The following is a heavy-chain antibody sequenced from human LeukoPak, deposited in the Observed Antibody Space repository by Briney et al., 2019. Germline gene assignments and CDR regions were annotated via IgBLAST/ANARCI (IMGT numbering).Heavy chain of an antibody. CDR1: GGSISSSSYY. V-gene: IGHV4-39*07. CDR3: AKYSGYYFSPFDY. J-gene: IGHJ4*02. CDR2: IYYSGST. D-gene: IGHD1-26*01. Sequence: PSETLSLTCTVSGGSISSSSYYWGWIRQPPGKGLEWIGSIYYSGSTYYNPSLKSRVTISVDTSKNQFSLKLSSVTAADTAVYCCAKYSGYYFSPFDYWGQGTLVTVSS.